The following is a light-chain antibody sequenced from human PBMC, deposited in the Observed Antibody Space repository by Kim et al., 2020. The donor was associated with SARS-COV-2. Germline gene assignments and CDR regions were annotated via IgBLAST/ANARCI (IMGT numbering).Light chain of an antibody. J-gene: IGLJ2*01. CDR2: EDD. CDR1: SGSIVINY. Sequence: VSESPGKTVTISCTRSSGSIVINYVQWYQQRPGSAPTTVIYEDDQRPSGVPDRFSGSIARSSNSASLTISGLKTEDEADYYCQSYDIFGGGTQLTVL. CDR3: QSYDI. V-gene: IGLV6-57*03.